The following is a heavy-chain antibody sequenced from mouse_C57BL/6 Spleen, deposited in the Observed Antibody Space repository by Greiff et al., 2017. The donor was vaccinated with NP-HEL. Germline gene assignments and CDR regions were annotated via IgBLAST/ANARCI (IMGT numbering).Heavy chain of an antibody. Sequence: EVKVEESGGGLVQPKGSLKLSCAASGFSFNTYAMNWVRQAPGKGLEWVARIRSKSNNYATYYADSVKDRFTISRDDSESMLYLQMNNLKTEDTAMYYCVREPYYFDYWGQGTTLTVSS. J-gene: IGHJ2*01. V-gene: IGHV10-1*01. CDR1: GFSFNTYA. CDR3: VREPYYFDY. CDR2: IRSKSNNYAT.